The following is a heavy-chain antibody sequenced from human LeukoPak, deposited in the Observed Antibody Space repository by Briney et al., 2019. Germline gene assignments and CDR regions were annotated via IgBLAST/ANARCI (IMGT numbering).Heavy chain of an antibody. J-gene: IGHJ4*02. CDR1: GFTFDDYG. CDR2: INWNGGST. V-gene: IGHV3-20*04. CDR3: ARGNLAQGYFDY. Sequence: GGSLRLPCAASGFTFDDYGMSWVRQAPGKGLEWVSGINWNGGSTGYADSVKGRFTISRDNAKNSLYLQMNSLRAEDTASYYCARGNLAQGYFDYWGQGTLVTVSS.